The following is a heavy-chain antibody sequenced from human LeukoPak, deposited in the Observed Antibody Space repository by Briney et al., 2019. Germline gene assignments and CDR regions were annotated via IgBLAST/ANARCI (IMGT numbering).Heavy chain of an antibody. Sequence: PEGSLRLSCAASGFTFSSYWMTWVRQAPGKGPEWLANINQDGGEKYYVDSVKGRFTISRDNAENSLYLQMNSLRAEDTAVYYCARGPGPTTTTWLGYWGQGTLVTVSS. V-gene: IGHV3-7*01. J-gene: IGHJ4*02. D-gene: IGHD4-11*01. CDR1: GFTFSSYW. CDR3: ARGPGPTTTTWLGY. CDR2: INQDGGEK.